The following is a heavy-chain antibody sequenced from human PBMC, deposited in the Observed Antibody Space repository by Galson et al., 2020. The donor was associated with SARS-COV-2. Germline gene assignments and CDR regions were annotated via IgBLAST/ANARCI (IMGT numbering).Heavy chain of an antibody. CDR3: ARGAETAAGVFDF. D-gene: IGHD6-13*01. CDR2: TYYSGSR. CDR1: GGSISSYY. V-gene: IGHV4-59*01. J-gene: IGHJ4*02. Sequence: SETLSLTCSVSGGSISSYYWSWIRQPPGKGLEWIAYTYYSGSRNYNPSLQSRVTISIDTSKNQFSLNLRSVTAADTAVYYCARGAETAAGVFDFWGQGTLVTVSS.